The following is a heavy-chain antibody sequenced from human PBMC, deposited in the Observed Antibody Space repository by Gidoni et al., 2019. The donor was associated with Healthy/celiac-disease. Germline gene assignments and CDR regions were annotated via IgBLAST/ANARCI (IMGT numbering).Heavy chain of an antibody. CDR3: ARDTTANWGSLDI. D-gene: IGHD7-27*01. CDR1: GFTFSSYA. J-gene: IGHJ3*02. Sequence: QVQLVESGGGVVQPGRSLRLSCAASGFTFSSYAMHWVRQAPGKGLEWVAVISYDGSNKYYADSVKGRFTISRDNSKNTLYLQMNSLRAEDTAVYYCARDTTANWGSLDIWGQGTMVTVSS. CDR2: ISYDGSNK. V-gene: IGHV3-30-3*01.